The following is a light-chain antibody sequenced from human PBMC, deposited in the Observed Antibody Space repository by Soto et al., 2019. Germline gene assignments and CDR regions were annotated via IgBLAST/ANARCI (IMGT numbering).Light chain of an antibody. CDR1: QSISSW. Sequence: DIQMTQSPSTLSASVGDRVTITCRASQSISSWLAWYQQKPGKAPKLLVYDASSLESGVPSRFSGSGSGTEFTLTISSLQPDDFATYYCQQYNSYSLTFGGGTKVEIK. J-gene: IGKJ4*01. CDR3: QQYNSYSLT. CDR2: DAS. V-gene: IGKV1-5*01.